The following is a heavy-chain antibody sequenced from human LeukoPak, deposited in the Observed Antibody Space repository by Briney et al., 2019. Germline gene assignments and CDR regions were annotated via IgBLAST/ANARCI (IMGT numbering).Heavy chain of an antibody. Sequence: ASVKVSCKASGYTFTSYGISWVRQAPGQGLEWMGWISAYNGNTNYAQKLQGRVTMTRNTSISTAYMELSSLRSEDTAVYYCARGDPGRGFPWDYYYYYYMDVWGKGTTVTISS. D-gene: IGHD1-26*01. J-gene: IGHJ6*03. CDR3: ARGDPGRGFPWDYYYYYYMDV. CDR2: ISAYNGNT. V-gene: IGHV1-18*01. CDR1: GYTFTSYG.